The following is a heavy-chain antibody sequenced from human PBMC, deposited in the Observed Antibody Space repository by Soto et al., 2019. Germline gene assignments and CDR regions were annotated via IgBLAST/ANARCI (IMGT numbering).Heavy chain of an antibody. CDR3: ATWTIFGVVPPFWFDP. Sequence: ASVKVSCKVSGYTLTELSMHWVRQAPGKGLEWMGGFDPEDGETIYAQKFQGRVTMTEDTSTDTAYMELSSLRSEDTAVYYCATWTIFGVVPPFWFDPWGKGTLVTVSS. CDR2: FDPEDGET. CDR1: GYTLTELS. V-gene: IGHV1-24*01. J-gene: IGHJ5*02. D-gene: IGHD3-3*01.